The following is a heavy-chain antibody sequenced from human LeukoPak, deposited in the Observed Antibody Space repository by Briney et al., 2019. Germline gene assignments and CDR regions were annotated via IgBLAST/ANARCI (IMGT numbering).Heavy chain of an antibody. CDR2: IYYSGST. Sequence: SETLSLTCTVSGGSISSYYWSWIRQPPGKGLEWIGYIYYSGSTNYNPSLKSRVTISVDTSKNQFFLKLSFVTAADTAVYFCARGMSAAYDYNWFDPWGQGTLVTVSS. J-gene: IGHJ5*02. D-gene: IGHD5-12*01. V-gene: IGHV4-59*12. CDR3: ARGMSAAYDYNWFDP. CDR1: GGSISSYY.